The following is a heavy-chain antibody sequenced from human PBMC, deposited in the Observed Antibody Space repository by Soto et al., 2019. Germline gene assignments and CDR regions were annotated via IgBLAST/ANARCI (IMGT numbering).Heavy chain of an antibody. D-gene: IGHD3-22*01. Sequence: GGSLRLSCAASGFTFSSYAMSWVRQAPGKGLEWVSAISGSGGSTYYADSVKGRFTISRDNSKNTLYLQMNSLRAEDTAVYYCAKGLRGRYYYDSSGHPLDYWGQGTLVTVS. V-gene: IGHV3-23*01. CDR1: GFTFSSYA. CDR3: AKGLRGRYYYDSSGHPLDY. CDR2: ISGSGGST. J-gene: IGHJ4*02.